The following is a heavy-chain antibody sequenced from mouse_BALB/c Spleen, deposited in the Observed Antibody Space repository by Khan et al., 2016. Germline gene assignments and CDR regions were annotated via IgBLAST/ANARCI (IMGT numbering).Heavy chain of an antibody. V-gene: IGHV9-3-1*01. CDR2: INPYTGEP. CDR1: GYTFTNYG. Sequence: QIQLVQSGPELKKPGETVKISCKASGYTFTNYGMNWVKPAPGKDLKWMGWINPYTGEPKYADDFKGRFAFSLETSASTAYLQINNLKNEEPATFCCARYYYGNFFDYWGQGTTLTVSS. J-gene: IGHJ2*01. CDR3: ARYYYGNFFDY. D-gene: IGHD2-1*01.